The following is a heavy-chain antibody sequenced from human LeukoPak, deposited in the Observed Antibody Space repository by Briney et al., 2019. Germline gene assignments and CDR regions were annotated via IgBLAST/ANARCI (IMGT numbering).Heavy chain of an antibody. CDR1: GFMFDDYA. D-gene: IGHD4-23*01. CDR3: AKAGGFFGGYYDH. J-gene: IGHJ4*02. Sequence: GGSLRLSCAASGFMFDDYAMHWVRQAPGKGLEWVSGISWNSGSIDYADSVKGRFTISRDNAKNSLYLQMNSLRAEDTAFYYCAKAGGFFGGYYDHWGQGTLVTVSS. CDR2: ISWNSGSI. V-gene: IGHV3-9*01.